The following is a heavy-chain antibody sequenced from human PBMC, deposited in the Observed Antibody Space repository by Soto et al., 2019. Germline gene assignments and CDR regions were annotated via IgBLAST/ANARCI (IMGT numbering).Heavy chain of an antibody. CDR2: ISGNSAYI. CDR3: TRDASRDSSARGWFDP. V-gene: IGHV3-21*01. J-gene: IGHJ5*02. D-gene: IGHD6-13*01. Sequence: PGGSLRLSCAASGFTFRSFTMNWVRQAPGKGLEWVSTISGNSAYIYYTDALRGRFTISRDNAKNSLHLQMNSLRAEDTAVYYCTRDASRDSSARGWFDPWGPGTLVTV. CDR1: GFTFRSFT.